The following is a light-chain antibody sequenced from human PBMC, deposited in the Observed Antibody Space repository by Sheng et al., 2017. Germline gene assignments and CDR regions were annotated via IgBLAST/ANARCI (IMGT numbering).Light chain of an antibody. CDR3: QQYDRYPLT. Sequence: DIQMTQFPSTLSASVGDKVIITCRPSEGIDGYLAWYQLRPGKAPRLLMYKASTLQSGVPPRFSGGGSGTQFTLIINSLQPDDFATYYCQQYDRYPLTFGQGTKVEI. J-gene: IGKJ2*01. CDR2: KAS. CDR1: EGIDGY. V-gene: IGKV1-5*03.